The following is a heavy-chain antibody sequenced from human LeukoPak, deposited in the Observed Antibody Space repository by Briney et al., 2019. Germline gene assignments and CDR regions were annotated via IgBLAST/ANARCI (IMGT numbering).Heavy chain of an antibody. CDR3: ARMSYETVTLDY. CDR1: GGSISSGGYY. V-gene: IGHV4-31*03. Sequence: SETLSLTCTVSGGSISSGGYYWSWIRQHPGKGLEWIGYIYYSGSTYYNPSLKSRVTISVDTPKNQFSLKLSSVTAADTAVYYCARMSYETVTLDYWGQGTLVTVSS. D-gene: IGHD4-17*01. CDR2: IYYSGST. J-gene: IGHJ4*02.